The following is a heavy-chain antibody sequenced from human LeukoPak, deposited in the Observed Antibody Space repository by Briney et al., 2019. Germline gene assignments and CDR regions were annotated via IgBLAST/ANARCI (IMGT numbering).Heavy chain of an antibody. Sequence: GGSLRLSCAASGFTFSNYALSWVRQAPGKGLECVSTISSSGGSTYYADSVKGLLTISRDNSKNTLYLQMNSLRAEDTAVYYCAKDRDYYGSGTYLTVFDYWGQGTLVTVSS. CDR2: ISSSGGST. CDR3: AKDRDYYGSGTYLTVFDY. D-gene: IGHD3-10*01. CDR1: GFTFSNYA. V-gene: IGHV3-23*01. J-gene: IGHJ4*02.